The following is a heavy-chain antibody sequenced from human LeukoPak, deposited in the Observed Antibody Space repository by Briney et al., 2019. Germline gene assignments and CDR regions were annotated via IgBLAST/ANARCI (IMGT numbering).Heavy chain of an antibody. Sequence: GRSLRLSCAASGFTFSSYAMHWVRQAPGKGLEWVAVISYDGSNKYYADSVKGRFTISRDNSKNTLYLQMNSLRAEDTAVYYCSYYYDSSGYSFDYWGQGTLVTVSS. CDR3: SYYYDSSGYSFDY. CDR1: GFTFSSYA. D-gene: IGHD3-22*01. CDR2: ISYDGSNK. J-gene: IGHJ4*02. V-gene: IGHV3-30-3*01.